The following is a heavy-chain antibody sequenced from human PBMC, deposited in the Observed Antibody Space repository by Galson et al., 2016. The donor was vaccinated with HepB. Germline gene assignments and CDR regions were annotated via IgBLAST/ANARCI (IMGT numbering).Heavy chain of an antibody. CDR3: ARGGYWTTVGVFDS. CDR1: ADSFSSDRAT. D-gene: IGHD4-17*01. V-gene: IGHV6-1*01. Sequence: CAISADSFSSDRATWNWFRQSPSRGLEWLGRTYYRSQWYYDYAVSVKSQMTITPDTSKNQFSLPLDSVTPDDTAAYFCARGGYWTTVGVFDSWGQGTHVTVSS. J-gene: IGHJ4*02. CDR2: TYYRSQWYY.